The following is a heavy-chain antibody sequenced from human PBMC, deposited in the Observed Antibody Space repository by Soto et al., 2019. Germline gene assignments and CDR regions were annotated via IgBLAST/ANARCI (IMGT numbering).Heavy chain of an antibody. Sequence: ASVKVSCKASGYTFTGYYMHWVRQAPGQGLEWKGWINPNSGGTNYAQKFQGWVTMTRDTSISTAYMELSRLRSDDTAVYYCARQSLRFLEWFSYDYWGQGTLVTVSS. CDR3: ARQSLRFLEWFSYDY. D-gene: IGHD3-3*01. V-gene: IGHV1-2*04. J-gene: IGHJ4*02. CDR2: INPNSGGT. CDR1: GYTFTGYY.